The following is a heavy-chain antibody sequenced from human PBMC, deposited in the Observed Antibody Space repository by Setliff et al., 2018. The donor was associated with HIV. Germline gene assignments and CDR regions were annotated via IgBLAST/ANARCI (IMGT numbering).Heavy chain of an antibody. CDR2: MYYSGIT. CDR3: ARGLIQYTWDS. Sequence: PSETLSLTCTVSGGSVSSGGCYSTWIRQHPEKGLEWLGYMYYSGITSYNPSLKGRVAISIDTSKNQFSLRLTSVTAADTAVYYCARGLIQYTWDSWGQGVLVTVSS. D-gene: IGHD2-2*02. V-gene: IGHV4-31*03. CDR1: GGSVSSGGCY. J-gene: IGHJ5*01.